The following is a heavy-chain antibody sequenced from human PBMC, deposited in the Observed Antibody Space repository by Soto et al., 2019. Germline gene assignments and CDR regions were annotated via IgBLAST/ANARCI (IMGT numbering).Heavy chain of an antibody. CDR2: MNSDGSST. CDR3: ATDLGTGY. V-gene: IGHV3-74*01. CDR1: GFTFSSYW. J-gene: IGHJ4*02. D-gene: IGHD7-27*01. Sequence: EVQLVESGGGLVQPGGSLRLSCAASGFTFSSYWMHWVRQAPGKGLVWVSRMNSDGSSTSYADSVKGRFTISRDNAKNTLYLQMNSLKTEGAVVYYCATDLGTGYWGQGTLVTVSS.